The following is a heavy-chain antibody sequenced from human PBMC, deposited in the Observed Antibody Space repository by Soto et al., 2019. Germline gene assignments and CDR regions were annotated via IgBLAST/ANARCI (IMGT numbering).Heavy chain of an antibody. CDR1: GGSMSSYY. J-gene: IGHJ4*02. D-gene: IGHD3-10*01. V-gene: IGHV4-59*08. CDR3: ARHFGLLWFGELLPYYFDY. CDR2: IYYAGTT. Sequence: TSETLSLTCTVSGGSMSSYYWSWFRRPPGKGLEWVGYIYYAGTTSYNPSLKSRVTVSVDTSKNQFSLNLSSVTAADTAVYYCARHFGLLWFGELLPYYFDYWGQGTLVTVSS.